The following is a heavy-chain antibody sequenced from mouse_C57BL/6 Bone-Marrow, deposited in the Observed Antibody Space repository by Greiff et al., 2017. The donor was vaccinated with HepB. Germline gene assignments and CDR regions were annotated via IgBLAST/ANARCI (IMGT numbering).Heavy chain of an antibody. V-gene: IGHV1-82*01. CDR1: GYAFISSW. CDR2: IYPGDGDT. J-gene: IGHJ2*01. Sequence: QVQLQQSGPELVKPGASVKISCKASGYAFISSWMNWVKQRPGKGLEWIGRIYPGDGDTNYNGKFKGKATLTADKSSSTAYMQLSSLTSEDSAVYFCARKYLDYWGQGTTLTVSS. CDR3: ARKYLDY.